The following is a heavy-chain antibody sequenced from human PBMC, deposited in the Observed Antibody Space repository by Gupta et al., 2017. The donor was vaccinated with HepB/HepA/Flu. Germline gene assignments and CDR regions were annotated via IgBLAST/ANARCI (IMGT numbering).Heavy chain of an antibody. D-gene: IGHD2-2*01. CDR2: INPNSGGT. V-gene: IGHV1-2*02. CDR3: AREKQVGYCSSTSCRSIYFDY. J-gene: IGHJ4*02. CDR1: GYTFTGYY. Sequence: QVQLVQSGAEVKKPGASVKVSCKASGYTFTGYYMPWVRQAPGQGLEWMGWINPNSGGTNYAQKFQGRVTMTRDTSISTAYMELSRLRSDDTAVYYGAREKQVGYCSSTSCRSIYFDYWGQGTLVTVSS.